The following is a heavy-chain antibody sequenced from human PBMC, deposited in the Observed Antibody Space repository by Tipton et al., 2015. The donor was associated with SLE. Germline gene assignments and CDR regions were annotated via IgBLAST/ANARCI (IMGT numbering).Heavy chain of an antibody. Sequence: SLRLSCAASGFTFSSYAMHWVRQAPGKGLEWVAVISYDGSNKYYADSVKGRFTISRDNSKNTLYPQMNSLRAEDTAVYYCASQLTILDAFDIWGQGTMVTVSS. V-gene: IGHV3-30*04. CDR1: GFTFSSYA. CDR2: ISYDGSNK. CDR3: ASQLTILDAFDI. J-gene: IGHJ3*02. D-gene: IGHD1-1*01.